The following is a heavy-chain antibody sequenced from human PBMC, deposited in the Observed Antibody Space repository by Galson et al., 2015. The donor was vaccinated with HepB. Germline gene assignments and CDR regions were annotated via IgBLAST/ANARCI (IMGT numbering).Heavy chain of an antibody. D-gene: IGHD3-3*01. V-gene: IGHV3-30*04. CDR2: ISYDGSKT. J-gene: IGHJ4*02. Sequence: SLRLSCAASGFTFSSHAMHWVRQPPGKGLEWVAVISYDGSKTYFADSLKGRFFISRDNSNNTLHLQMHSLRADDTALYYCARGQSYDFWSGYFRPVDYWGQGALVTVSS. CDR3: ARGQSYDFWSGYFRPVDY. CDR1: GFTFSSHA.